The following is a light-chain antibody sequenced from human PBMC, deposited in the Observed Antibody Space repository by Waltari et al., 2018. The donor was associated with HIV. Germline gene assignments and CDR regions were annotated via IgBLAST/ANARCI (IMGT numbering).Light chain of an antibody. V-gene: IGLV2-8*01. CDR2: EVS. Sequence: QSALTQPPSASGSPGQSVTISCTGTSSDVGGYNYVSWYQQHPGKAPKLMIYEVSKRPPGVPDRFAGSKSGNTASLTVSGLQAEDEADYYCSSYGGSNNHVVFGGGTKLTVL. CDR1: SSDVGGYNY. CDR3: SSYGGSNNHVV. J-gene: IGLJ2*01.